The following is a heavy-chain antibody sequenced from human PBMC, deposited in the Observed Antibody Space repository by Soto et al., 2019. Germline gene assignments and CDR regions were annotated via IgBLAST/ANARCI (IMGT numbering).Heavy chain of an antibody. D-gene: IGHD2-2*01. V-gene: IGHV2-5*02. CDR1: GFSLTTSGVG. Sequence: QITLKESGPTLVKPTQTLTLTCTFSGFSLTTSGVGVGWIRQPPGKALEWLALIYWDDEKRYSPSLQSRLTITKDTCKNQVDLTVTDMNPADTGAYYCAHRVYARSDGAFEMWGQGTMVYVSS. CDR3: AHRVYARSDGAFEM. J-gene: IGHJ3*02. CDR2: IYWDDEK.